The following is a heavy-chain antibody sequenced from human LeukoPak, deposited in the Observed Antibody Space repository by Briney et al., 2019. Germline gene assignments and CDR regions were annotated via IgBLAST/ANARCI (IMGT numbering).Heavy chain of an antibody. CDR2: ILYDGSNK. V-gene: IGHV3-30*02. J-gene: IGHJ4*02. Sequence: PGGSLRLSCAASGFTFSSYGIHWVRQAPGKGLEWVAFILYDGSNKFYADSVKGRFTISKDNSKNTLYLQMNSLRAEDTAVYYCARPYCSGGSSYSGHFDYWGQGTLVTVSS. CDR1: GFTFSSYG. CDR3: ARPYCSGGSSYSGHFDY. D-gene: IGHD2-15*01.